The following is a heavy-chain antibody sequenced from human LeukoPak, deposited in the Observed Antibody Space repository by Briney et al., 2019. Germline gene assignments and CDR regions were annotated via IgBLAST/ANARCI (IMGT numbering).Heavy chain of an antibody. CDR3: ARAAGYSSL. V-gene: IGHV4-34*01. D-gene: IGHD6-13*01. CDR2: INHSGST. J-gene: IGHJ4*02. Sequence: SQTLSLTCAVYGGSFSGYYWSWIRQPPGKGLEWIGEINHSGSTNYNPSLKGRVTISVDTSKNQFSLKLSSVTAADTAVYYCARAAGYSSLWGQGTLVTVSS. CDR1: GGSFSGYY.